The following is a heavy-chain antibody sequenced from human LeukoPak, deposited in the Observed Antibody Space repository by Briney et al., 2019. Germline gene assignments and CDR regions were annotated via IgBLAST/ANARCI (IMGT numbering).Heavy chain of an antibody. V-gene: IGHV7-4-1*02. CDR1: GYTFTSYG. Sequence: GASVKVSCKASGYTFTSYGISWVRQAPGQGLECMGWINTNTGNPTYAQGFTGRFVFSLDTSVSTAYLQISSLKAEDTAVYYCARGAPFDIWGQGTMVTVSS. J-gene: IGHJ3*02. CDR2: INTNTGNP. CDR3: ARGAPFDI.